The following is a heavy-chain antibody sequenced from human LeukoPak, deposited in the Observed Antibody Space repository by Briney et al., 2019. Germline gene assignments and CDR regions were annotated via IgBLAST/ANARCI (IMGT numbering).Heavy chain of an antibody. V-gene: IGHV4-59*06. J-gene: IGHJ4*02. CDR3: ARSEYYFFDY. Sequence: SETLSLTCTVSGGSISSYYWSWIRQPPGKGLEWIGYIYYSGSTYYNPSLKSRVTISVDTSKNQFSLKLSSVTAADTAVYYCARSEYYFFDYWGQGTLVTVSS. D-gene: IGHD2/OR15-2a*01. CDR1: GGSISSYY. CDR2: IYYSGST.